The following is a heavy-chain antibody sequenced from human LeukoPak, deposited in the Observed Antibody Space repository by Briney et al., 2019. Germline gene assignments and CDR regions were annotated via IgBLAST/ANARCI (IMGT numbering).Heavy chain of an antibody. V-gene: IGHV3-23*01. CDR2: ISGSGGST. Sequence: PGGSLRLSCAASGFTFSSYAMSWVRQAPGKGLEWVSAISGSGGSTYYADSVKGRFTISRDNSKNTLYLQMNSLRAEDTAVYYCAKRVYSSSSPSYWYFDLWGRGTLVTVSS. CDR3: AKRVYSSSSPSYWYFDL. D-gene: IGHD6-6*01. CDR1: GFTFSSYA. J-gene: IGHJ2*01.